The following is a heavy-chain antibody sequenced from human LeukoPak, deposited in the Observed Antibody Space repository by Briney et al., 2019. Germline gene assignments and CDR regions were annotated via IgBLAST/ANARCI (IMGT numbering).Heavy chain of an antibody. Sequence: PGGSLRLSSSASGFTISDYDMNWVPPGPGKGLEWVSSTSGVSTHRYYGDSVKGRFSISRDNAKNSVYLQMNSLGVEDTAIYYCGRAFPPLRTSSAGDLWGQGILVSVSS. V-gene: IGHV3-69-1*02. J-gene: IGHJ4*02. CDR3: GRAFPPLRTSSAGDL. D-gene: IGHD3-16*01. CDR2: TSGVSTHR. CDR1: GFTISDYD.